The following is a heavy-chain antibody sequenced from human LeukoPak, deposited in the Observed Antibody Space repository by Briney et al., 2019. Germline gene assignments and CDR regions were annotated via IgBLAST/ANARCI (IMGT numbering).Heavy chain of an antibody. CDR3: ARGGAQGELLIFDY. CDR2: IYYSGST. CDR1: GDSISSYY. Sequence: PSETLSLTCTVSGDSISSYYWSWIRQPPGKGLEWIGYIYYSGSTNYNPSLKSRVTVSVDTSKNQFSLKLSSVTAADTALYYCARGGAQGELLIFDYWGQGTLVTVSS. D-gene: IGHD1-26*01. J-gene: IGHJ4*02. V-gene: IGHV4-59*01.